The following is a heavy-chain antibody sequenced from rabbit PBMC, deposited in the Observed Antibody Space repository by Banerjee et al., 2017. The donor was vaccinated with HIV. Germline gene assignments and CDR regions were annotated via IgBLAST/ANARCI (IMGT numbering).Heavy chain of an antibody. D-gene: IGHD6-1*01. J-gene: IGHJ2*01. CDR2: IYTGSSGNT. V-gene: IGHV1S45*01. CDR1: GLDFSSSYW. Sequence: QEQLEESGGDLVKPEGSPTLTCTASGLDFSSSYWICWVRQAPGKGLERIACIYTGSSGNTYYASWAKGRFTISKTSSTTVTLQMTSLTAADTATYFCARGAGYAVYDYAHDAFDPRGPGTLVTVS. CDR3: ARGAGYAVYDYAHDAFDP.